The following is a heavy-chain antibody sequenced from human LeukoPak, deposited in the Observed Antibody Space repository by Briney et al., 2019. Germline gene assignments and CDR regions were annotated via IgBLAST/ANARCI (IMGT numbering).Heavy chain of an antibody. CDR1: GGSISSGSYY. CDR2: IYTSGST. CDR3: ARAPSGSYGGASWFDP. Sequence: SETLSLTCTVSGGSISSGSYYWSWIRQPAGKGLEWIGRIYTSGSTNYNPSLKSRVTISVDTSKNQFSLKLSSVTAADTAVYYCARAPSGSYGGASWFDPWGQGTLVTVSS. V-gene: IGHV4-61*02. D-gene: IGHD1-26*01. J-gene: IGHJ5*02.